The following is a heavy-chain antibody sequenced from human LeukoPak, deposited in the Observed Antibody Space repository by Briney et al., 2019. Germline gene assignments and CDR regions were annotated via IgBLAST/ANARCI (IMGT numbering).Heavy chain of an antibody. Sequence: LSLTCTVSGGSISSGSYYWSWIRQPAGKGLEWVSSISGSSIYINYADSVKGRFTISSDNAKNSLYLQMNSLRAEDTAVYYCARRGSGWYFGAAFDIWGQGTMVTVSS. D-gene: IGHD6-19*01. CDR3: ARRGSGWYFGAAFDI. CDR1: GGSISSGSYY. CDR2: ISGSSIYI. V-gene: IGHV3-11*06. J-gene: IGHJ3*02.